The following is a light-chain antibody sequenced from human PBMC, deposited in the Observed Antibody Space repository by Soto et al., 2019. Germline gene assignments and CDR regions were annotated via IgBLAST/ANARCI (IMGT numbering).Light chain of an antibody. J-gene: IGKJ1*01. V-gene: IGKV1-5*01. CDR1: QSISSW. CDR3: QQYNSLTWT. CDR2: DAS. Sequence: DIPMTQSPSTLSASVGDRVTITCRASQSISSWLAWYQHKPGKAPKLLIYDASSLESGVPSRFSGSGSGTELTLTISSMQPDDFATYYCQQYNSLTWTFGQGTKVEIK.